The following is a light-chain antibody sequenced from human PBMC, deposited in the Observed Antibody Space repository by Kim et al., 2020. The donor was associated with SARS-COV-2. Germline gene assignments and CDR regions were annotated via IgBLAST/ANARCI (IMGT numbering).Light chain of an antibody. Sequence: SPGERATLSCRASQSVSSYLAWYQQKPGQAPRLLIYDASNRVTGIPARFGGSGSGTDFTLTISSLEPEDFAVYYCQHRSNWPPWTFGQGTKVDIK. CDR3: QHRSNWPPWT. J-gene: IGKJ1*01. CDR1: QSVSSY. V-gene: IGKV3-11*01. CDR2: DAS.